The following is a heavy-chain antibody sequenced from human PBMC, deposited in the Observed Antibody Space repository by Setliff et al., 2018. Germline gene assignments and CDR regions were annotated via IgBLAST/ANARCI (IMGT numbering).Heavy chain of an antibody. D-gene: IGHD4-17*01. CDR2: IIPVLDIT. Sequence: SVKVSCKASGGPLNSYSFSWVRQAPGQGLEWMGRIIPVLDITRYSQKFQGRVTITADKSTGIIYMELTSLRSDDTAVYYCAGGRRYDYGWDFDYWGQGTLVTVSS. CDR3: AGGRRYDYGWDFDY. CDR1: GGPLNSYS. V-gene: IGHV1-69*02. J-gene: IGHJ4*02.